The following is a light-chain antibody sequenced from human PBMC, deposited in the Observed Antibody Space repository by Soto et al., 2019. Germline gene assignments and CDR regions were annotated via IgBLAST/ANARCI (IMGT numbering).Light chain of an antibody. CDR3: QQRSNWPRT. CDR1: QSVSSY. CDR2: DAS. Sequence: EIVLKQSPATLSLSPGERATLSCRASQSVSSYLAWYQQKPGQAPSLLIYDASNRATGIPARFSGSGSGTDFTLTISSLEPEDFAVYYCQQRSNWPRTFGQGTKLEIK. V-gene: IGKV3-11*01. J-gene: IGKJ2*01.